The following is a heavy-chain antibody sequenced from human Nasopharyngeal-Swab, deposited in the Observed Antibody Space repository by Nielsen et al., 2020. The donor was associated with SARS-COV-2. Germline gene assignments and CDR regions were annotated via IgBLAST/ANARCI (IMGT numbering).Heavy chain of an antibody. CDR1: GGSLSGYY. CDR2: INHSGRT. CDR3: ARINSSGYYYGY. V-gene: IGHV4-34*01. Sequence: SETLSLTCDVYGGSLSGYYWSWIRQPPGKGLEWIGEINHSGRTNYNPSLKSRVTISVDTSKNQFSLKLSSVTAADTAVYYCARINSSGYYYGYWGQGTLVTVSS. J-gene: IGHJ4*02. D-gene: IGHD3-22*01.